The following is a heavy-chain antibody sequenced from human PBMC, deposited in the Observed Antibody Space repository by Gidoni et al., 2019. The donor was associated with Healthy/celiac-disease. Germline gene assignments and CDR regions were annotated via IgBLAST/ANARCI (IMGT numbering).Heavy chain of an antibody. D-gene: IGHD1-26*01. Sequence: EVQLVQSGAEVKKPGESLRISCQGSGYSFTSYWISWVRQMPGKGLEWMGRIDPSDSYTNYSPSFQGHVTISADKSISTAYLQWSSLKASDTAMYYCARHEGVLGATTTSDAFDIWGQGTMVTVSS. V-gene: IGHV5-10-1*03. CDR1: GYSFTSYW. CDR2: IDPSDSYT. J-gene: IGHJ3*02. CDR3: ARHEGVLGATTTSDAFDI.